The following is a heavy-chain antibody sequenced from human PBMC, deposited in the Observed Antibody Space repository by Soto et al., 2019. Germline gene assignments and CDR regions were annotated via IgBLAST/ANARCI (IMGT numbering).Heavy chain of an antibody. CDR3: ARNNYVGSTCYYYCHY. Sequence: SETLSLTCAVYGGSFSGFYWSWIRQPPGKGLEWIGDIFHVGSPNYNPSLKSRVTISMDTSKNQFSLELTSVTAADTAVYYCARNNYVGSTCYYYCHYWGQGTRVTVSS. J-gene: IGHJ4*02. CDR1: GGSFSGFY. D-gene: IGHD3-22*01. CDR2: IFHVGSP. V-gene: IGHV4-34*12.